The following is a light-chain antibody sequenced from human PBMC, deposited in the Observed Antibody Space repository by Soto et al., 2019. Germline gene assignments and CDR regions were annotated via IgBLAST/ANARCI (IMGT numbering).Light chain of an antibody. V-gene: IGLV2-8*01. CDR3: SSYAGRNSYV. Sequence: SVLTQPPSASGSPGQSVTISCTGTSSDVGGYNYVSWYQQHPGKAPKLMIYDVSKRPSGVPDRFSASKSGNTASLTVSGLQAEDEADYYCSSYAGRNSYVFGAGTKVTVL. J-gene: IGLJ1*01. CDR1: SSDVGGYNY. CDR2: DVS.